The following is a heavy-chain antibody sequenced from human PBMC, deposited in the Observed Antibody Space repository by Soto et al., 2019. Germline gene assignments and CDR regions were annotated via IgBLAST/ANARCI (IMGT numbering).Heavy chain of an antibody. Sequence: HPGGSLRLSCAASGFSFDDYAMHWVRQPPGRGLEWVSGINWNSGYMGYADSVKGRFTISKDNAKKSLYLKMNSLRPEDTAVYYCTKGTYDSSGYYTAPDYWGQGTLVTVPS. CDR3: TKGTYDSSGYYTAPDY. CDR2: INWNSGYM. J-gene: IGHJ4*02. V-gene: IGHV3-9*01. D-gene: IGHD3-22*01. CDR1: GFSFDDYA.